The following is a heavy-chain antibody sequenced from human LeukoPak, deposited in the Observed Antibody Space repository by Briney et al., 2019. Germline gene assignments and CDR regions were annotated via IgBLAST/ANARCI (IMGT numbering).Heavy chain of an antibody. CDR1: GFTFGDYG. J-gene: IGHJ6*03. D-gene: IGHD3-22*01. Sequence: RPGGSLGLSCAASGFTFGDYGMSWVRQAPGKGLEWVSGISWNGGSTGYADSVKGRFTISRDNAKNFLYLQMKSLRAEDTALYYCAREANYYDSSGYSRTYYYYMDVWGKGTTVTVSS. CDR2: ISWNGGST. V-gene: IGHV3-20*04. CDR3: AREANYYDSSGYSRTYYYYMDV.